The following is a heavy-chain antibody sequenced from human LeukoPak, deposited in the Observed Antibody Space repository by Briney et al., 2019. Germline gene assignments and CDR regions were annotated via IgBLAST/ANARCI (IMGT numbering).Heavy chain of an antibody. CDR3: ARPGEGD. CDR2: VYVQSSEYT. J-gene: IGHJ4*02. V-gene: IGHV4-4*08. Sequence: PSETLSLTCTVSSGSTSGYYWSWVRQPPGKGLEWIGYVYVQSSEYTSYNPSLKSRVTISVDTSKNQFSLKLSSVTAADTAVYYCARPGEGDWGQGTLVTVSS. CDR1: SGSTSGYY.